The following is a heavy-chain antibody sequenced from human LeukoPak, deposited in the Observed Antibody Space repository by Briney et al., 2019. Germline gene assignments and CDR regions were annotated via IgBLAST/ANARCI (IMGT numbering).Heavy chain of an antibody. Sequence: ASVKVSCKASGGTFSSYAISWVRQAPGQGLEWMGGIIPIFGTADYAQKFQGRVTITADESTSTAYMELSSLRSEDTAVYYCAREKVAARPVGRLFDIWGQGTMVTVSS. D-gene: IGHD6-6*01. CDR2: IIPIFGTA. V-gene: IGHV1-69*13. CDR1: GGTFSSYA. J-gene: IGHJ3*02. CDR3: AREKVAARPVGRLFDI.